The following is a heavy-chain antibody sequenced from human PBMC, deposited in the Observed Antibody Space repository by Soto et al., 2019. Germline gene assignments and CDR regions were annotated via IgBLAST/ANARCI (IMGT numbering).Heavy chain of an antibody. V-gene: IGHV3-23*01. J-gene: IGHJ3*02. CDR2: VSAGGSST. D-gene: IGHD5-12*01. CDR1: GFTFSSYG. CDR3: AKAIGYLDAFDI. Sequence: TGGSLRLSCAASGFTFSSYGMSWVRQAPGKGLEWVSGVSAGGSSTNYADSVKGRFTISRDNSKNTLYLQMSSLRAEDTAVYYCAKAIGYLDAFDIWGQGTMVTVSS.